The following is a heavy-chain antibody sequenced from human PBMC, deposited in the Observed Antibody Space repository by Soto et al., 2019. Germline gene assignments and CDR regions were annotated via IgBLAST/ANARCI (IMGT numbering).Heavy chain of an antibody. CDR2: IFYTGIT. D-gene: IGHD3-22*01. Sequence: SETLSVTCTVSGGSLSSHFWAWIRQPPGKGLEWVGYIFYTGITNYNPSLQSRVSISVDTSKERSSLTLNSVTAADTAVYYCARGGYDFSGVNFDEGFDFWGQGIPVTVSS. CDR1: GGSLSSHF. CDR3: ARGGYDFSGVNFDEGFDF. J-gene: IGHJ3*01. V-gene: IGHV4-59*11.